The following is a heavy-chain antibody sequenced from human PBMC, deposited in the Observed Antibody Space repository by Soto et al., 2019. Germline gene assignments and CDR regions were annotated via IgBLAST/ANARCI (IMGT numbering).Heavy chain of an antibody. D-gene: IGHD6-19*01. CDR1: GGSISSGGYS. V-gene: IGHV4-30-2*01. Sequence: PSETLSLTCTVSGGSISSGGYSWNWIRQPPGKGLEWIGYIYHSGSTYYNPSLKSRVTMSIDRFKKQLSLKLTSVTAADTAVYYCARGEGAVAGTNYYGMDVWGQGXTVTVSS. CDR2: IYHSGST. J-gene: IGHJ6*02. CDR3: ARGEGAVAGTNYYGMDV.